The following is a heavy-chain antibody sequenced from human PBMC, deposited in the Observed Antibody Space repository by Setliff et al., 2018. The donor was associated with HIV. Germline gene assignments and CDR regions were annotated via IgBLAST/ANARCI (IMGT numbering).Heavy chain of an antibody. J-gene: IGHJ4*02. V-gene: IGHV4-38-2*01. CDR2: AYHSGRT. CDR3: VHSLLGAPMVDY. CDR1: GYSITSGYS. Sequence: PSETLSLTCAVSGYSITSGYSWGWIRQSPGKGLEWIGNAYHSGRTYYNPSLKSRVAMSIDTSKNQFSLRLNSVTVADTAMYYCVHSLLGAPMVDYWGQGTLVTVS. D-gene: IGHD3-16*01.